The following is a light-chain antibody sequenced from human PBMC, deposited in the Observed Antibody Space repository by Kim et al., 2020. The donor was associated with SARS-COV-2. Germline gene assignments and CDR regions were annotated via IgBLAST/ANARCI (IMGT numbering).Light chain of an antibody. CDR1: SSNIGAGSD. V-gene: IGLV1-40*01. CDR3: QSYDNSLSGWV. CDR2: GNT. Sequence: RGTSSCTGSSSNIGAGSDVHWYQTLPGAAPTLLIDGNTNRPSGVPDRFSGSKSGTSASLAIAGLQAEDEADYYCQSYDNSLSGWVFGGGTQLTVL. J-gene: IGLJ3*02.